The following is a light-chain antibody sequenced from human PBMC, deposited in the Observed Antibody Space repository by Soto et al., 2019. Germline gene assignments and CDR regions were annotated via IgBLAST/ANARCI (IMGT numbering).Light chain of an antibody. Sequence: QSALTQPASVSGSPGQSITISCTGTSSDVGNYIFVSWYRQHPGKAPKLMIYDINNRPSGVSNRFSGSKSGTTASLTISGLQAEEEADYYRVSYTTSASYVLGTGTKVTV. J-gene: IGLJ1*01. V-gene: IGLV2-14*01. CDR3: VSYTTSASYV. CDR1: SSDVGNYIF. CDR2: DIN.